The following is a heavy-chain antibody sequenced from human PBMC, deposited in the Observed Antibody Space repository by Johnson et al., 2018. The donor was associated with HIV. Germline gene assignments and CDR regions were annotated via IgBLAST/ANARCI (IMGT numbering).Heavy chain of an antibody. CDR3: AKGVNTAMVLLGAFDI. J-gene: IGHJ3*02. Sequence: QVQLVESGGGVVQPGRSLRLSCAASGFTFSSYAMHWVRQAPGKGLEWVAVISNDGSNKYYADSVKGRFTISRDNSKNTLYLQMNSLRAEDTALYYCAKGVNTAMVLLGAFDIWGQGTMVTVSS. V-gene: IGHV3-30*04. CDR2: ISNDGSNK. D-gene: IGHD5-18*01. CDR1: GFTFSSYA.